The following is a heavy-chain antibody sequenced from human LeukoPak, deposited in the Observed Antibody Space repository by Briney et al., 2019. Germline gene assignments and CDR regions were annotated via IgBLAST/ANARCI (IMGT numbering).Heavy chain of an antibody. V-gene: IGHV1-24*01. D-gene: IGHD2-15*01. Sequence: ASVKVSCKVSGYSLTELSMHWVRQAPGKGLEWMGGFDPEDGETIYAQKLQGRVTMTRDTSISTAYMELSSLRSDDTAVYYCARVGYCSGGSCPYYFDLWGQGTLVTVSS. CDR1: GYSLTELS. CDR3: ARVGYCSGGSCPYYFDL. J-gene: IGHJ4*02. CDR2: FDPEDGET.